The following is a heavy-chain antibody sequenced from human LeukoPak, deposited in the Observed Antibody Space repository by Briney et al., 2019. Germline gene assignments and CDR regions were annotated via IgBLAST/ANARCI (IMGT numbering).Heavy chain of an antibody. Sequence: SETLSLTCTVSGGSISSGDYYWSWTRQPPGKGLEWIGYIYYSGSTYYNPSLKSRVTISVDTSKDQFSLKLSSVTAADTAVYYCAGMYSSSWYEGDYWGQGTLVTVSS. CDR2: IYYSGST. V-gene: IGHV4-30-4*01. J-gene: IGHJ4*02. CDR3: AGMYSSSWYEGDY. D-gene: IGHD6-13*01. CDR1: GGSISSGDYY.